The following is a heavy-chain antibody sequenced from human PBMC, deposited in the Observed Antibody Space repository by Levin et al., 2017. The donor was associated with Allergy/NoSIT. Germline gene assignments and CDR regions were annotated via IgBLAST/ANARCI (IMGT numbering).Heavy chain of an antibody. J-gene: IGHJ6*02. V-gene: IGHV3-9*01. D-gene: IGHD2-15*01. CDR2: ISWNSGSI. Sequence: GGSLRLSCAASGFTFDDYAMHWVRQAPGKGLEWVSGISWNSGSIGYADSVKGRFTISRDNAKNSLYLQMNSLRAEDTALYYCAKATGYCSGGSCYTDYYYYGMDVWGQGTTVTVSS. CDR1: GFTFDDYA. CDR3: AKATGYCSGGSCYTDYYYYGMDV.